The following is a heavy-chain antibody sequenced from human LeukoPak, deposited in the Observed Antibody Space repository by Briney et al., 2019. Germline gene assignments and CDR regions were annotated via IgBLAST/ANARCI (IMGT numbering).Heavy chain of an antibody. D-gene: IGHD4-23*01. CDR2: IRSDGNNK. V-gene: IGHV3-30*02. CDR3: ATDDYGGLDY. J-gene: IGHJ4*02. CDR1: GFLFSSYG. Sequence: GGSLRLSCAASGFLFSSYGMHWVRQAPGKGLEWVTFIRSDGNNKYYADSVKGRFTISRDNAKNSLYLQLNSLRAEDTAVYYCATDDYGGLDYWGQGTLVTVSS.